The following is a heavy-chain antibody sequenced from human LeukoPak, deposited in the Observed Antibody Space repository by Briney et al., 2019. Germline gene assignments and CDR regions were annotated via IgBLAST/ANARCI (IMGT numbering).Heavy chain of an antibody. Sequence: GGSLILSCAASGFTFSSYWMSWVRQAPGKGLEWVANIKQDGSEKYYVDSVKGRFTISRDNAKNSLYLQMNSLRAEDTAVYYCARRIAAATSDYYYYYMDVWGKGTTVTVSS. CDR2: IKQDGSEK. CDR3: ARRIAAATSDYYYYYMDV. J-gene: IGHJ6*03. V-gene: IGHV3-7*01. CDR1: GFTFSSYW. D-gene: IGHD6-13*01.